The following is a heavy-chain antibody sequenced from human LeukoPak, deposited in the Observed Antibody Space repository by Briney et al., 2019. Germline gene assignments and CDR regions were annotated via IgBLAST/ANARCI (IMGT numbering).Heavy chain of an antibody. CDR3: ARATNVLRFLEWLPAVYYFDY. CDR2: IYYSGSI. V-gene: IGHV4-61*01. CDR1: GGSVSSGSYY. Sequence: PSETLSLTCTVSGGSVSSGSYYWSWIRQPPGQGLEWIGYIYYSGSINYNPSLKSRVTISVDTSKNQFSLKLSSVTAADTAVYYCARATNVLRFLEWLPAVYYFDYWGQGTLVTVSS. D-gene: IGHD3-3*01. J-gene: IGHJ4*02.